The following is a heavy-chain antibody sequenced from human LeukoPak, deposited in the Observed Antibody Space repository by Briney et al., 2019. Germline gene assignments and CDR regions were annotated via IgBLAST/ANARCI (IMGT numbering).Heavy chain of an antibody. V-gene: IGHV3-48*03. CDR2: IPSSGSST. CDR3: ARDTYFYDSSGYYYYYSMDV. J-gene: IGHJ6*02. D-gene: IGHD3-22*01. CDR1: GFTFSSYE. Sequence: PGGSLRLSCSASGFTFSSYEMSWVRQAPGKGLEWISYIPSSGSSTYYADSVKGRFTISRDNAKKSLYLQMNSLRAEDTAVYYCARDTYFYDSSGYYYYYSMDVWGQGTTVTVSS.